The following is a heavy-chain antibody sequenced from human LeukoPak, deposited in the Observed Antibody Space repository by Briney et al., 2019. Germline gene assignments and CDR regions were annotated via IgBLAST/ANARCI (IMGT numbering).Heavy chain of an antibody. CDR2: IYYSGST. Sequence: PSETLSLTCTVSGGSISSYYWSWIRQPPGKGLGWVGYIYYSGSTNYNPSLKSRVTISVDTSKNQFSLKLSSVTAADTAVYYCARGLLSSGYYTDYWGQGTLVTVSS. CDR3: ARGLLSSGYYTDY. V-gene: IGHV4-59*01. CDR1: GGSISSYY. J-gene: IGHJ4*02. D-gene: IGHD3-22*01.